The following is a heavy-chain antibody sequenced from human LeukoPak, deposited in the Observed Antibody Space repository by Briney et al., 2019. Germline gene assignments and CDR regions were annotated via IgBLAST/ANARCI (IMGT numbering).Heavy chain of an antibody. D-gene: IGHD2-21*02. J-gene: IGHJ4*02. CDR3: ARELPREVTLDY. V-gene: IGHV3-74*01. CDR2: INSDGSRT. Sequence: GGSLRLSCAATGLTLSCYEMHWVRQAQGKGLVWVSRINSDGSRTGYADAVKGRFTISRDNAKNMLYLQMNSLRAEDTAIYYCARELPREVTLDYWGQGTLVTVSS. CDR1: GLTLSCYE.